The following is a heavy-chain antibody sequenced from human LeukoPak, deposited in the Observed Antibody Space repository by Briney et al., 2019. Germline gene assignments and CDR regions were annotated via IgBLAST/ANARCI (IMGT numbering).Heavy chain of an antibody. CDR2: IYHSGSS. CDR1: GYSISINYY. D-gene: IGHD1-26*01. CDR3: ARVGVGATRANFDY. V-gene: IGHV4-38-2*01. Sequence: SETLSLTCAVSGYSISINYYWGWIRQPPGKGLEWIGSIYHSGSSYYNPSLKSRVTISVDTSKNQFSLKLSSVTAADTAVYYCARVGVGATRANFDYWGQGTLVTVSS. J-gene: IGHJ4*02.